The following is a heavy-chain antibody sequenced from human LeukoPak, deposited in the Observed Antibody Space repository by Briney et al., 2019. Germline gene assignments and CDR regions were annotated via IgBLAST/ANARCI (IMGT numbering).Heavy chain of an antibody. J-gene: IGHJ4*02. D-gene: IGHD1-1*01. CDR3: AREGWNFRYFDY. V-gene: IGHV4-4*02. Sequence: SGTLSLTCAVSGGSISSSNWWSWVRQPPEKGLEWIGEIYHSGSTNYNPSLKSRVTISVDKSKNQFSLKLSSVTAADTAVYYRAREGWNFRYFDYWGQGALVTVSS. CDR1: GGSISSSNW. CDR2: IYHSGST.